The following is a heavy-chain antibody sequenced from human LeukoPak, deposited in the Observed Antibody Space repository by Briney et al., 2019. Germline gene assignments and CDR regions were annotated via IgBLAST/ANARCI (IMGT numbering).Heavy chain of an antibody. CDR1: GYTFTSYY. CDR2: INPSGGST. V-gene: IGHV1-46*01. CDR3: ARATLSDYYFNY. J-gene: IGHJ4*02. Sequence: GAPVKVSCKASGYTFTSYYMHWVRQAPGQGLEWMGIINPSGGSTSYAQKFQGRVTMTRDTSTNTVYMELSSLGSEDTAVYFCARATLSDYYFNYWGQGTLVTVSS.